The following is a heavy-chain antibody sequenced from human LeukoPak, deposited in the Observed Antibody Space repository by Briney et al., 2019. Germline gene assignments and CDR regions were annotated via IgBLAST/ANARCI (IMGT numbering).Heavy chain of an antibody. CDR2: IVVGSGNT. CDR1: GFTFVSSA. Sequence: GTSVNVSCKASGFTFVSSAMQWVRQARGQRLEWIGWIVVGSGNTNYAQKFQERVTITRDMSTSTAYMELSSLRSEDTAVYYCATESSGWYDGFDPWGKGTLVTVSS. V-gene: IGHV1-58*02. D-gene: IGHD6-19*01. J-gene: IGHJ5*02. CDR3: ATESSGWYDGFDP.